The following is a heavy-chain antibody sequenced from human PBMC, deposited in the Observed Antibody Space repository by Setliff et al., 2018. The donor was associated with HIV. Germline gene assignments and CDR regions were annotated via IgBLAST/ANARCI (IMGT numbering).Heavy chain of an antibody. D-gene: IGHD1-26*01. Sequence: GASVKVSCKASGYTFTNYYIRWVRQAPGQGLEWMGWISANNGNTNYAQKFQGRVTITRDTSIKTAYMELSSLRSEDTAVYYCARGYLISGLSRGDDGGQGTLVTVS. CDR1: GYTFTNYY. V-gene: IGHV1-8*03. CDR2: ISANNGNT. CDR3: ARGYLISGLSRGDD. J-gene: IGHJ4*02.